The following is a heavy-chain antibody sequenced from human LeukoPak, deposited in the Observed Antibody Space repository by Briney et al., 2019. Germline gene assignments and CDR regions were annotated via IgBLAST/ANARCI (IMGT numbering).Heavy chain of an antibody. CDR1: GYTFTSYG. CDR3: ARDFDQYSGRFGGFGHDF. Sequence: ASVKVSCKASGYTFTSYGINWVRQAPGQGLEWMGLISAYNGNTNYAQRLQGRVTMTTDTSTSTAYMELRSLRSDDTAVYYCARDFDQYSGRFGGFGHDFWGQGTLVTVSS. CDR2: ISAYNGNT. D-gene: IGHD1-26*01. V-gene: IGHV1-18*01. J-gene: IGHJ4*02.